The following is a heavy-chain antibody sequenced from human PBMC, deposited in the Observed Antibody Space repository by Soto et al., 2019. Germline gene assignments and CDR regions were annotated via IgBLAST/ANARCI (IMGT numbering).Heavy chain of an antibody. V-gene: IGHV3-33*08. CDR3: ARAGGYSYGRPGYFDY. J-gene: IGHJ4*02. CDR1: GFTFSSYG. D-gene: IGHD5-18*01. Sequence: PGGSLRLSCAASGFTFSSYGMHWVRQAPGKGLEWVAVIWYDGSNKYYADSVKGRFTISRDNSKNTLYLQMNSLRAEDTAVYYCARAGGYSYGRPGYFDYWGQGTLVTVSS. CDR2: IWYDGSNK.